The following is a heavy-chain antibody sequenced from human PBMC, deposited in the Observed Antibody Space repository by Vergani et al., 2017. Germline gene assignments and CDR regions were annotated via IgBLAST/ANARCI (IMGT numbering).Heavy chain of an antibody. CDR2: INPKNGLT. CDR3: TSFPTDTSEYXDSTGYYHRFFEK. Sequence: QVQLVQSGAEVKRPGASVQVSCKASGYTFTGYYLHWVRLAPGQGLEWMGWINPKNGLTKYAQRFQGRVSLTRDTSITTAFMELSSLRSDDTAMYYCTSFPTDTSEYXDSTGYYHRFFEKWGQGTLVTVSS. V-gene: IGHV1-2*02. CDR1: GYTFTGYY. J-gene: IGHJ4*02. D-gene: IGHD3-3*01.